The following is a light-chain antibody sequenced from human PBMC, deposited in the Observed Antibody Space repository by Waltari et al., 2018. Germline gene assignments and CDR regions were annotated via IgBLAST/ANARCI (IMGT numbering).Light chain of an antibody. V-gene: IGKV3-11*01. CDR1: QSVRSY. CDR3: QQGYYWPT. Sequence: EIVLTQSPATLSLSPGERATLSCRASQSVRSYLVWYQQKPGQAPRLLIYDASNRATGIPGRFRASGSGTDFTLTISSLEPEDFAVYYCQQGYYWPTFGGGTKVEIK. J-gene: IGKJ4*01. CDR2: DAS.